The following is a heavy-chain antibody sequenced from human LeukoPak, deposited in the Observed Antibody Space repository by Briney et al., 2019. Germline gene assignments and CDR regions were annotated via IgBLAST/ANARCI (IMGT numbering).Heavy chain of an antibody. D-gene: IGHD5-24*01. CDR2: ISYDGSTK. J-gene: IGHJ4*02. CDR1: GFIFSSYA. Sequence: PWGSLRLSCAASGFIFSSYAMHWVRQAPGKGLEWVVVISYDGSTKYYANSVKGRLTISRDNSKNTLYLQMSSLRGEDTAVYYCARGNGYNAYYFDYWGQGTLVTVSS. CDR3: ARGNGYNAYYFDY. V-gene: IGHV3-30*04.